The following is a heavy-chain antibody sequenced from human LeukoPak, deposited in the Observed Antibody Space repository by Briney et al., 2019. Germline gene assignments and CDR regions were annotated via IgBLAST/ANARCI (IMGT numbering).Heavy chain of an antibody. J-gene: IGHJ6*02. Sequence: SETLSLTCTVSGGSISSSSYYWGWIRQPPGKGLEWIGSIYYSGSTYYNPSLKSRVTISVDTSKNQFSLKLSSVTAADTAVYYCARHYDDYGDFGPMDYYYYYGMDVWGQGTTVTVSS. CDR3: ARHYDDYGDFGPMDYYYYYGMDV. D-gene: IGHD4-17*01. CDR1: GGSISSSSYY. CDR2: IYYSGST. V-gene: IGHV4-39*01.